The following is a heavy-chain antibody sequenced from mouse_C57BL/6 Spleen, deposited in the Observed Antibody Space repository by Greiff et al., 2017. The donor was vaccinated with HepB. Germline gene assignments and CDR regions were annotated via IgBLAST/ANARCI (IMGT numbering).Heavy chain of an antibody. Sequence: QVQLQQPGAELVKPGASVKMSCKASGYTFTSYWITWVKQRPGQGLEWIGDIYPGSGSTNYNEKYKSKATLTVDTSSSTASIQLSSLTSEDSAVYYCAREGGTGTGLSFDYWGQGTTLTVSS. CDR3: AREGGTGTGLSFDY. D-gene: IGHD4-1*01. V-gene: IGHV1-55*01. CDR2: IYPGSGST. J-gene: IGHJ2*01. CDR1: GYTFTSYW.